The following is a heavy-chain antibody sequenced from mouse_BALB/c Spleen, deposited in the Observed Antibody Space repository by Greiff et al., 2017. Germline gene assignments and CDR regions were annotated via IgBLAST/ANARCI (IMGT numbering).Heavy chain of an antibody. Sequence: EVKVEESGGGLVKPGGSLKLSCAASGFTFSSYAMSWVRQTPEKRLEWVASISSGGSTYYPDSVKGRFTISRDNARNILYLQMSSLRSEDTAMYYCARGAGITTADYYAMDYWGQGTSVTVSP. CDR2: ISSGGST. V-gene: IGHV5-6-5*01. J-gene: IGHJ4*01. CDR3: ARGAGITTADYYAMDY. CDR1: GFTFSSYA. D-gene: IGHD1-2*01.